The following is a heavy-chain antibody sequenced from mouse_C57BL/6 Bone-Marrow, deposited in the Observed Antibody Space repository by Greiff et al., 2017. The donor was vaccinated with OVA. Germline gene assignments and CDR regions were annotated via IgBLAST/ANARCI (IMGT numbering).Heavy chain of an antibody. V-gene: IGHV5-17*01. J-gene: IGHJ3*01. CDR1: GFTFSDYG. CDR2: ISSGSSSI. Sequence: EVMLVESGGGLVKPGGSLKFSCAASGFTFSDYGMHWVRQAPEKGLEWVAYISSGSSSIYYADTVKGRFTITRDNAKNTPFLQMTSLRSEDTAVYYCARGIADGYDDWFAYWGEGNVVTVTA. D-gene: IGHD2-2*01. CDR3: ARGIADGYDDWFAY.